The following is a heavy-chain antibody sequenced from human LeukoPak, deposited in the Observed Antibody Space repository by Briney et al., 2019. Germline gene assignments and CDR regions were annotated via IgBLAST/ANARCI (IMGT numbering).Heavy chain of an antibody. CDR1: GFIFSNYW. V-gene: IGHV3-74*03. CDR2: VNNDGSST. J-gene: IGHJ3*02. Sequence: GGSLRLSCAASGFIFSNYWMHWVRQAPGKGLVWVSRVNNDGSSTTYADSVKGLFTISRDNAKNTLYLQMNSLRAEDTAVYYCARVGGYSYGDAFDIWGQGTMVTVSS. D-gene: IGHD5-18*01. CDR3: ARVGGYSYGDAFDI.